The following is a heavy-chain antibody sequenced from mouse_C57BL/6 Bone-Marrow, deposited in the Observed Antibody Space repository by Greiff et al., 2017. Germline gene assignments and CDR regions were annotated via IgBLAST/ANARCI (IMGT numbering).Heavy chain of an antibody. CDR3: ARGAYYYGSSYNYAMDY. V-gene: IGHV1-19*01. Sequence: VQLQQSGPVLVKPGASVKMSCKASGYTFTDYYMNWVKQSHGKSLEWIGVINPYNGGTSYNQKFKGKATLTVDKSSSTAYMELNSLTSEDSAVYYCARGAYYYGSSYNYAMDYWGQGTSVTVSS. D-gene: IGHD1-1*01. CDR1: GYTFTDYY. J-gene: IGHJ4*01. CDR2: INPYNGGT.